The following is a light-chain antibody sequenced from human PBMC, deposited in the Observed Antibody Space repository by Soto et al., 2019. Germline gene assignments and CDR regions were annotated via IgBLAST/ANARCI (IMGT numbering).Light chain of an antibody. J-gene: IGLJ1*01. Sequence: QSVLTQSPSASASLGGSVKLTCTLSSGHSNYAIAWHQQQPEKGPRFLMKLNSDGTHRRGDGVPDRFSGSNSGAERYLIISSLQSEDEADYYCQTWATGNRIFGSGTKVTVL. V-gene: IGLV4-69*01. CDR3: QTWATGNRI. CDR1: SGHSNYA. CDR2: LNSDGTH.